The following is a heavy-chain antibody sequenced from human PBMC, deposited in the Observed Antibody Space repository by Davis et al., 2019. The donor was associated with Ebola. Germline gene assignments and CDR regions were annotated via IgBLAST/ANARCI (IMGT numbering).Heavy chain of an antibody. J-gene: IGHJ4*02. V-gene: IGHV3-30*02. CDR2: IRYDGSNK. CDR3: AKMATMIVAIDY. D-gene: IGHD3-22*01. CDR1: GFTFSSYG. Sequence: PGGSLRLSCAASGFTFSSYGMHWVRQAPGKGLEWVAFIRYDGSNKYYADSVKGRFTISRDNSKNTLYLQMNSLRAEDTAVYYCAKMATMIVAIDYWGQGTLVTVSS.